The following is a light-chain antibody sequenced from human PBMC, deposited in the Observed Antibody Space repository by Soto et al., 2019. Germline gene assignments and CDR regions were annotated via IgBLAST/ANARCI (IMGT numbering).Light chain of an antibody. CDR2: EVN. CDR1: SSDVGGYVY. Sequence: QSALTQPPSAYGSPGQSVTISCTGTSSDVGGYVYVSWYQQYPGKAPKLMIFEVNKRASGVPDRFSGSKSGNTASLTVSGLQAEDEAEYYCSSYAGINTDVIFGGGTKVTVL. CDR3: SSYAGINTDVI. V-gene: IGLV2-8*01. J-gene: IGLJ2*01.